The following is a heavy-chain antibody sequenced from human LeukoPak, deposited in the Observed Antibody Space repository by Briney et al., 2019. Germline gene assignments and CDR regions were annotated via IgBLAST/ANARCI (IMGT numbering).Heavy chain of an antibody. CDR3: ARSGYYHGSGSKNWYFDL. Sequence: GGSLRLSCAASGFTFSDHYMDWVRQASGKGLEWVGRTRNKANSYTTEYAASVKGRFTISRDDSKNSLYLQMNSLKTEDTAVYYCARSGYYHGSGSKNWYFDLWGRGTLVTVSS. D-gene: IGHD3-10*01. CDR1: GFTFSDHY. J-gene: IGHJ2*01. CDR2: TRNKANSYTT. V-gene: IGHV3-72*01.